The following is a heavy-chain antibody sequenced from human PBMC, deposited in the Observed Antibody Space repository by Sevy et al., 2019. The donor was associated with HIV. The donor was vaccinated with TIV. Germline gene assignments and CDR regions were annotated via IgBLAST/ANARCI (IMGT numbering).Heavy chain of an antibody. CDR1: GFTVSSNY. J-gene: IGHJ6*02. CDR3: AKQGSIVGAQPYYYGMDV. CDR2: ICSGGST. D-gene: IGHD1-26*01. V-gene: IGHV3-53*01. Sequence: GGSLRLSCAASGFTVSSNYMSWVRQAPGKGLEWVSVICSGGSTYYADSVKGRFTISRDNSKNTLYLQMNSLRAEDTAVYYCAKQGSIVGAQPYYYGMDVWGQGTTVTVSS.